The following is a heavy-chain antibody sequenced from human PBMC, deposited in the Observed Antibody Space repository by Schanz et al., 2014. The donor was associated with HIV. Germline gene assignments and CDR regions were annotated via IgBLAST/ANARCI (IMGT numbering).Heavy chain of an antibody. J-gene: IGHJ6*02. D-gene: IGHD3-10*01. CDR3: AKGIMGSTEFYYGMDV. CDR2: MSWNRRRI. V-gene: IGHV3-9*01. CDR1: GFTFDEYA. Sequence: EVQLVESGGGLVQPGRSLRLSCAASGFTFDEYAMHWVRQVPGKGLEWVSGMSWNRRRIGYADSVKGRFSISRDNAKNLLFLEMNSLRVEDTALYYCAKGIMGSTEFYYGMDVWGQGTTVTVSS.